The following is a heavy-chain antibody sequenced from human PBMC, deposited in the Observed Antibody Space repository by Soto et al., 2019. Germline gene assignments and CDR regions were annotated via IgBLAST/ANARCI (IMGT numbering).Heavy chain of an antibody. CDR1: GFTFSSYS. Sequence: PGGSLRLSCAASGFTFSSYSMNWVRQAPGKGLEWVSSISSSSSYIYYADSVKGRFTISRDNAKNSLYLQMNSLRAEDTAVYYCARVGTRDSSSWSYYYGMDVWGQGTTVTVSS. J-gene: IGHJ6*02. D-gene: IGHD6-13*01. CDR3: ARVGTRDSSSWSYYYGMDV. V-gene: IGHV3-21*01. CDR2: ISSSSSYI.